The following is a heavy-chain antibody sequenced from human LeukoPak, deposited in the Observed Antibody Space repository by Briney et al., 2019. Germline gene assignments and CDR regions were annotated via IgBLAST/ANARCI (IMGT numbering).Heavy chain of an antibody. D-gene: IGHD6-19*01. J-gene: IGHJ6*04. V-gene: IGHV3-74*01. Sequence: PGGSLRLSCAASGYTFSKYWMLWVRQAPGKGLESVSRINTDGTVTTYADSVKGRFTVSRDNADNTMFLQMNSVRDEDTAVYYFATKQWVAPLPLSRGEGTTVTVSS. CDR1: GYTFSKYW. CDR3: ATKQWVAPLPLS. CDR2: INTDGTVT.